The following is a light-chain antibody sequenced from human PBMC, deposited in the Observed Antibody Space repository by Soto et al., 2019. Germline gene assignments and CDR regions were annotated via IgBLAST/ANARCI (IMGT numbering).Light chain of an antibody. V-gene: IGKV3-15*01. CDR3: QQCVSWPPLT. CDR2: GAS. Sequence: EIVMTQSPATLSVSPGETATLSCRASQSVNLNLAWYQQKPGQAPRLLIYGASIRATGIPARFSGSGAGTECTLTISSLQSEDSAVYYCQQCVSWPPLTFGGGTTVEIK. J-gene: IGKJ4*01. CDR1: QSVNLN.